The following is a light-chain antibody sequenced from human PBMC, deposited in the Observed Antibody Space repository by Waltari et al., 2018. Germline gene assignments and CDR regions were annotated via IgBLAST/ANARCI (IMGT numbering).Light chain of an antibody. CDR1: HNFSTH. V-gene: IGKV1-39*01. Sequence: IQMTQSPSSLSASDGDRVTITRRASHNFSTHLNWYQQKPGNAPKLLIYATSNLESGVPSRFAGSGYGTDFTLTINSVQPEDFATYHCQQTYGQGTFGQGTQLEIK. CDR3: QQTYGQGT. CDR2: ATS. J-gene: IGKJ2*01.